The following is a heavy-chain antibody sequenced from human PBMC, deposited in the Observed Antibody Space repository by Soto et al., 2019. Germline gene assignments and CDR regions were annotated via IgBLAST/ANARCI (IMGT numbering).Heavy chain of an antibody. V-gene: IGHV4-4*07. Sequence: PSETLSLTCTVSGGSISSDYWSWVRQPAGKGLEWIGRIYTSGSTNYNPSLKSRVTMSVDTSKNQFSLKLSSVTAADTAVYYCAREFSITMRVVEIGGVNRFDPWSQGTRVTGSS. CDR1: GGSISSDY. CDR3: AREFSITMRVVEIGGVNRFDP. CDR2: IYTSGST. D-gene: IGHD3-22*01. J-gene: IGHJ5*02.